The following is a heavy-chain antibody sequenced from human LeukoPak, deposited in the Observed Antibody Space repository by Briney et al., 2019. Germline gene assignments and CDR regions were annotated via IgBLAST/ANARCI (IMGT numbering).Heavy chain of an antibody. CDR2: ISGDGGNT. V-gene: IGHV3-43*02. CDR3: TKDDHDYGSGSYY. J-gene: IGHJ4*02. Sequence: QPGGSLRLSCAASGFTFDDYAMHWVRQAPGKGLEWVSLISGDGGNTYYADSVEGRFTISRDNSKNSLYLQMNSLKTEDTALYYYTKDDHDYGSGSYYWGQGTLVTVSS. D-gene: IGHD3-10*01. CDR1: GFTFDDYA.